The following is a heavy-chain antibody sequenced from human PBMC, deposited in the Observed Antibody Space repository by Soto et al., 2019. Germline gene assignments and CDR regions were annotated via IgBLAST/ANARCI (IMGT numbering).Heavy chain of an antibody. J-gene: IGHJ4*02. CDR3: ARDDRSVSGVVTLDH. D-gene: IGHD3-3*01. CDR2: TNEGSGNT. V-gene: IGHV1-3*01. Sequence: QVQIVQSGAEVKRPGASVRVSCRATGYSFKNYAVHWVRQAPGQRLEWMGFTNEGSGNTRFSQKFQGRISITRDTSASTVYLDLSSLISEDTAIYYCARDDRSVSGVVTLDHWGPGTLVTVSS. CDR1: GYSFKNYA.